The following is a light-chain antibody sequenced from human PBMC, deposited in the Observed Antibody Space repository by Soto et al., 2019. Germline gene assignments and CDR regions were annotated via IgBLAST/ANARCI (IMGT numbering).Light chain of an antibody. Sequence: IVLTQSPVTLAASPGESAVLSCRASQSVSTSLAWYQHKPGQAPRLFIYDASKRAPGIPARFTGSGSGTDFTLTISSLEPEDIAIYYCQVRDVWPSFGQGTKV. CDR1: QSVSTS. V-gene: IGKV3-11*01. J-gene: IGKJ1*01. CDR2: DAS. CDR3: QVRDVWPS.